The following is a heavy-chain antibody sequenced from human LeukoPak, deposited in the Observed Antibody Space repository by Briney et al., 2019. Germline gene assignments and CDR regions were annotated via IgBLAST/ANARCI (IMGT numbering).Heavy chain of an antibody. V-gene: IGHV4-59*02. Sequence: PSETLSLTCTVSGGSVRSYYWSWIRQPPGKGLEWIGSIYHSGSTYYNPSLKSRVTISVDTSKNQFSLKLSSVTAADTAVYYCAREASIRGYSYGYYYYYGMDVWGQGTTVTVSS. CDR2: IYHSGST. D-gene: IGHD5-18*01. J-gene: IGHJ6*02. CDR1: GGSVRSYY. CDR3: AREASIRGYSYGYYYYYGMDV.